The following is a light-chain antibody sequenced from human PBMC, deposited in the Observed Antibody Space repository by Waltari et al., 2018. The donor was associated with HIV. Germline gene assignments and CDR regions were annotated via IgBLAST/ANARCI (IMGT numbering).Light chain of an antibody. J-gene: IGKJ4*01. V-gene: IGKV1-39*01. CDR1: SSVKLY. CDR2: GSS. Sequence: DVQLTQSPSSLSASVGDRVTIACRTTSSVKLYLNWYQQRPGHPPKLLIYGSSILQSGVPSRFSGSGSETSFALTISGLRPEDSATYYCQQTFVVPLSFGSGTKVEI. CDR3: QQTFVVPLS.